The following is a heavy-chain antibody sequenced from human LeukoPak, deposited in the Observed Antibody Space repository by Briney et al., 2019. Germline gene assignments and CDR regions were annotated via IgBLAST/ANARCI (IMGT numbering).Heavy chain of an antibody. Sequence: GAPLKVSSKTSGYTFTSYVISWVRQAPGQGPEWMGCISAYNGNTNYAQKLQGRVTMTTDTSTSTAYMELRSLRSDDTAVYYCARLPLRRGGYYYYGMDVWGKGTTVTVSS. CDR2: ISAYNGNT. D-gene: IGHD3-16*01. V-gene: IGHV1-18*04. CDR1: GYTFTSYV. CDR3: ARLPLRRGGYYYYGMDV. J-gene: IGHJ6*04.